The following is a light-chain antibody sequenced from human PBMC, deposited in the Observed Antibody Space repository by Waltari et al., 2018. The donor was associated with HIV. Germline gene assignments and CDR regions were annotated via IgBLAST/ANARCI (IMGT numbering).Light chain of an antibody. CDR1: EHIKMY. J-gene: IGKJ4*01. CDR2: SAS. V-gene: IGKV1-39*01. CDR3: QQTYSIPVT. Sequence: DIQVTQSPSSLSASLRDKVTITCRASEHIKMYLNWYQQKPGEAPHPLIYSASNLQSGVPSRFSGSGSGTDFTLTISSPQPEDSGIYFCQQTYSIPVTFGGGTKVEI.